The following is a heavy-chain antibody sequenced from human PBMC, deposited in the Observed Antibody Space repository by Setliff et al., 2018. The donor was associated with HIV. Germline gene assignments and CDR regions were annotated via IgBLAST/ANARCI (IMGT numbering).Heavy chain of an antibody. D-gene: IGHD3-22*01. Sequence: SETLSLTCSVSGGSISSDCYYWTWIRQPAGKGPEWIGHIYTNGYTNYNPSLKSRITISLDTSKNQYSLKLTSVTAADTAVFYCARLTTTYYYDSSAYYHPVWGQGTLVTVSS. CDR1: GGSISSDCYY. CDR3: ARLTTTYYYDSSAYYHPV. J-gene: IGHJ4*02. V-gene: IGHV4-61*09. CDR2: IYTNGYT.